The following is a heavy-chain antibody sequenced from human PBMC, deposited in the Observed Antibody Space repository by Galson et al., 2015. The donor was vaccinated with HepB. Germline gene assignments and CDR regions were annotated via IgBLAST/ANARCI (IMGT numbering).Heavy chain of an antibody. CDR1: GGSFSGYY. CDR2: INHSGST. D-gene: IGHD5-18*01. Sequence: LSLTCAVYGGSFSGYYWSWIRQPPGKGLEWIGEINHSGSTNYNPPLKSRVTISVDTSKNQFSLKLSSVTAADTAVYYCARGNWDTAMATGFDYWGQGTLVTVSS. CDR3: ARGNWDTAMATGFDY. J-gene: IGHJ4*02. V-gene: IGHV4-34*01.